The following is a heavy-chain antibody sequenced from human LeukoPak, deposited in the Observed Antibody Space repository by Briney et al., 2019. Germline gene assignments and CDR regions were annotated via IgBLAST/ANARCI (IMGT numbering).Heavy chain of an antibody. CDR3: ARDPGYYDFWSGRRSGYFGY. D-gene: IGHD3-3*01. CDR1: GVSISAYY. Sequence: SETLSLTCSVSGVSISAYYWSWIRQPAGKGLEWIGRIYPGESIYASENTNYNPSLKSRVTISVDTSKNQFSLKLSSVTAADTAVYYCARDPGYYDFWSGRRSGYFGYWGQGTLVTVSS. J-gene: IGHJ4*02. CDR2: IYPGESIYASENT. V-gene: IGHV4-4*07.